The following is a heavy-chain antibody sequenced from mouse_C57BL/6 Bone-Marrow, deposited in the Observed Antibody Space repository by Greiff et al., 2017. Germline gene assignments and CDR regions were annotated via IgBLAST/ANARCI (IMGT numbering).Heavy chain of an antibody. CDR1: GYAFSSSW. D-gene: IGHD1-1*01. Sequence: VKLVESGPELVKPGASVKISCKASGYAFSSSWMNWVKQRPGKGLEWIGRISPGDGDTNYNGKFKGKAKLTADKSSSTAYMQLSSLTSEDSAVYFCASHYYGSRYYAMDYWGQGTSVTVSS. CDR3: ASHYYGSRYYAMDY. J-gene: IGHJ4*01. CDR2: ISPGDGDT. V-gene: IGHV1-82*01.